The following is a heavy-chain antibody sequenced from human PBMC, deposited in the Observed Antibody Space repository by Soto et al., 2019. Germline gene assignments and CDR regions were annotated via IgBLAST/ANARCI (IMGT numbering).Heavy chain of an antibody. CDR3: ARDYYDSSGYYRDAFDI. J-gene: IGHJ3*02. CDR2: IVVGSGNT. CDR1: GFTFTSSA. V-gene: IGHV1-58*02. Sequence: SVKVSCKASGFTFTSSAMQWVRQARGQRLEWIGWIVVGSGNTNYAQKFQERVTITRDMSTSTAYMELSSLRSEDTAVYYCARDYYDSSGYYRDAFDIWGQGTMVTVSS. D-gene: IGHD3-22*01.